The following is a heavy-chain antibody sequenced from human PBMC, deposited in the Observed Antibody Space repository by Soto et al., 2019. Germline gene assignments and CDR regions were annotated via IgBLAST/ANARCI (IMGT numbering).Heavy chain of an antibody. D-gene: IGHD3-9*01. Sequence: SVKVSCKASGGTFSSYAISWVRQAPGQGLEWMGGIIPIFGTANYAQKFQGRVTITADESTSTAYMELSSLRSEDTAVYYCAAVVNYDILTGYYTFDYWGQGTLVTVSS. CDR2: IIPIFGTA. CDR1: GGTFSSYA. V-gene: IGHV1-69*13. CDR3: AAVVNYDILTGYYTFDY. J-gene: IGHJ4*02.